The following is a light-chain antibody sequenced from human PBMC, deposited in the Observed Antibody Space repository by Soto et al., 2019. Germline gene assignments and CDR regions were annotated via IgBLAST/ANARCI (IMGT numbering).Light chain of an antibody. CDR1: QSISSY. Sequence: DIHVTQCPSNLPASVGDRVTITCRASQSISSYLTWIQKKPGTAPKLLIYAASSLQSGVPSRFSGSVSGTDFTLTISSLQPEDFATYFCLQSYSTPPWTVGQGTKVDIK. CDR2: AAS. V-gene: IGKV1-39*01. CDR3: LQSYSTPPWT. J-gene: IGKJ1*01.